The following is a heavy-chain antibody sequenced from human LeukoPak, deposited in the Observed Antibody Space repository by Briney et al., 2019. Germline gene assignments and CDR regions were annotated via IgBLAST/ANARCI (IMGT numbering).Heavy chain of an antibody. CDR3: AKDYCGGDCYSGWYFDL. CDR1: GLTFSNYA. Sequence: GGSLRLSCAASGLTFSNYAMSWVRQAPGKGLEWVSGISYNSDTIAYADSVKGRFTISRDNAKNSLYLQMNSLRAEDTALYYCAKDYCGGDCYSGWYFDLWGRGTLVTVSS. V-gene: IGHV3-9*01. CDR2: ISYNSDTI. J-gene: IGHJ2*01. D-gene: IGHD2-21*02.